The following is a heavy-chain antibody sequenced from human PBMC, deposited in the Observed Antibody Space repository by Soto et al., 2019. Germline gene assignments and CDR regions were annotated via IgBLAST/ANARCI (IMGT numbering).Heavy chain of an antibody. CDR2: IYHSGST. J-gene: IGHJ4*02. D-gene: IGHD5-18*01. V-gene: IGHV4-30-2*02. CDR1: GGSISSGGYS. Sequence: SETLSLTCAVSGGSISSGGYSWNWIRQPPGKGLEWIGYIYHSGSTYYSTSLKTRLTISKDTSKNQVVLTMTNMDPVDTATYYCARSLDGYQYYFDYWGQGTLVTVSS. CDR3: ARSLDGYQYYFDY.